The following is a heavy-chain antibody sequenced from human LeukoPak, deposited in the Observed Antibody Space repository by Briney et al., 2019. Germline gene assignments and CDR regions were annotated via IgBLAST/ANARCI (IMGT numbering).Heavy chain of an antibody. J-gene: IGHJ4*02. V-gene: IGHV4-30-4*01. CDR1: GGSISSGDYY. CDR3: ARVRSGYDCFDY. CDR2: IYYSGST. D-gene: IGHD5-12*01. Sequence: SETLSLTCTVSGGSISSGDYYWSWIRQPPGKGLEWIGYIYYSGSTNYNPSLKSRVTISVDTSKNQFSLKLSSVTAADTAVYYCARVRSGYDCFDYWGQGTLVTVSS.